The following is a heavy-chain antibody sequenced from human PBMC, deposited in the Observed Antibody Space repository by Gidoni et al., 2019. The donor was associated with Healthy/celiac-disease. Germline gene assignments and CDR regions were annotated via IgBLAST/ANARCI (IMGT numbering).Heavy chain of an antibody. CDR2: IWYDGSNK. Sequence: QVQLVESGGGVVQPGRSLRLSCAASGFNFSSYGIHWVRQAPGKGLEWVAVIWYDGSNKYYADSGKGRFTISRDNSKNTLYLQMNSLRAEDTAVYYCARAMGCSSTSCYLPYYYGMDVWGQGTTVTVSS. D-gene: IGHD2-2*01. V-gene: IGHV3-33*08. J-gene: IGHJ6*02. CDR3: ARAMGCSSTSCYLPYYYGMDV. CDR1: GFNFSSYG.